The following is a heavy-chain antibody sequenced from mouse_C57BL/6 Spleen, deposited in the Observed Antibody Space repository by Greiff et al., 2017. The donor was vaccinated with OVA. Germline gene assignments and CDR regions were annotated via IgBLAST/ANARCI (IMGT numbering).Heavy chain of an antibody. CDR2: ISDGGSYT. J-gene: IGHJ3*01. CDR3: ARDRGNDYAWFAY. CDR1: GFTFSSYA. V-gene: IGHV5-4*01. Sequence: EVQLVESGGGLVKPGGSLKLSCAASGFTFSSYAMSWVRQTPEKRLAWVATISDGGSYTYYPDDVKGRFPISRDKAKNNLYLQMRHLKSEDTAMYYCARDRGNDYAWFAYWGQGTLVTVSA. D-gene: IGHD2-4*01.